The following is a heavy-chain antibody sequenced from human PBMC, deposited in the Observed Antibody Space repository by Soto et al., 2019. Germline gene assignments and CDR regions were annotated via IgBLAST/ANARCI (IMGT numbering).Heavy chain of an antibody. V-gene: IGHV6-1*01. Sequence: SQTLSLTCAISGDNVSSNSAAWNWIRQSPSRGLGWLGRTYYRSKWNTDYAVSVNSRITISTDTSKNQFSLQLKSVTPEDTGVYYCARDYYESGGYFECWGQGKLVTVPQ. CDR2: TYYRSKWNT. CDR1: GDNVSSNSAA. D-gene: IGHD3-22*01. CDR3: ARDYYESGGYFEC. J-gene: IGHJ4*02.